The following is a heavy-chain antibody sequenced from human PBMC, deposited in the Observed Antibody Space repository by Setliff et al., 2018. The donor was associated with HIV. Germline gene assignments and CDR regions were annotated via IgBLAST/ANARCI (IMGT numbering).Heavy chain of an antibody. J-gene: IGHJ3*02. CDR2: IYGGGP. D-gene: IGHD6-13*01. V-gene: IGHV3-NL1*01. Sequence: GGSLRLSCAGYGLTFNSYGMHWVRQAPGKGLEWVSTIYGGGPSYADSVKGRFTISRDNTKNTLYLQMHSLTAEDTAVYYCARPHSNRWPYAFDIWGQGTMVTVSS. CDR1: GLTFNSYG. CDR3: ARPHSNRWPYAFDI.